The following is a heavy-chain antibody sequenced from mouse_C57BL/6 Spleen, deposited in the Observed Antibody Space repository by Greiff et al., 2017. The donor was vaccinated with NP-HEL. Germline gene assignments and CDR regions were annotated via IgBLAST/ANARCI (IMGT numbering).Heavy chain of an antibody. V-gene: IGHV1-82*01. Sequence: QVQLKQSGPELVKPGASVKISCKASGYAFSSSWMNWVKQRPGKGLEWIGRIYPGDGDTNYNGKFKGKATLTADTSSSTAYMQLSSLTSEDSAVYFCARGDYGYFDVWGKGTTVTVSS. CDR2: IYPGDGDT. CDR3: ARGDYGYFDV. J-gene: IGHJ1*03. CDR1: GYAFSSSW.